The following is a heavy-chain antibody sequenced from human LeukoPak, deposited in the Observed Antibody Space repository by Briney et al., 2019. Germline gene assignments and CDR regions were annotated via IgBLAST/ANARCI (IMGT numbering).Heavy chain of an antibody. V-gene: IGHV4-59*01. CDR1: GGSISSYY. CDR3: ARELLRHDILTGSYFDY. D-gene: IGHD3-9*01. Sequence: SETLSLTCIVSGGSISSYYWSWIRQPPGKGLEWIGYIYYSGSTNYNPSLKSRVTISVDTSKNQFSLKLSSVTAADTAVYYCARELLRHDILTGSYFDYWGQGTLVTVSS. CDR2: IYYSGST. J-gene: IGHJ4*02.